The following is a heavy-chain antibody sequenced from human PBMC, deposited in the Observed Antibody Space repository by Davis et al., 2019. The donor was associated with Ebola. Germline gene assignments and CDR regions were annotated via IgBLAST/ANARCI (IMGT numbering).Heavy chain of an antibody. CDR3: AKDKSTEGWLQWWLDY. D-gene: IGHD5-24*01. V-gene: IGHV3-30*18. CDR2: ISYDGSNK. CDR1: GFTFSSYG. Sequence: GESLKISCAASGFTFSSYGMHWVRQAPGKGLEWVAVISYDGSNKYYADSVKGRFTISRDNSKNTLYLQMNSLRAEDTAVYYCAKDKSTEGWLQWWLDYWGQGTLVTVSS. J-gene: IGHJ4*02.